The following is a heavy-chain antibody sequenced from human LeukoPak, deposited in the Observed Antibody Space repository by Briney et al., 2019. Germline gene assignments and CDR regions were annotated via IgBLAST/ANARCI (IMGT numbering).Heavy chain of an antibody. CDR3: ARVVVITQFRYFDL. Sequence: SETLSLTCTVSGGSMSSYYWSWIRQPAGKGLEWIGRIYTSGSTNYNPSLKSRVTMSVDTSKNQFSLKLSSVTAADTAVYYCARVVVITQFRYFDLWGRGTLVNVSS. CDR1: GGSMSSYY. J-gene: IGHJ2*01. CDR2: IYTSGST. V-gene: IGHV4-4*07. D-gene: IGHD2-15*01.